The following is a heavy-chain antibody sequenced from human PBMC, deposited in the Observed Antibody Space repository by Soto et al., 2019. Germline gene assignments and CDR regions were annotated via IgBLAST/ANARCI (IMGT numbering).Heavy chain of an antibody. CDR3: AKTLTYSSSWEPDYGMDV. Sequence: GGSLRLSCAASGFTFSSYAMSWVRQAPGKGLEWVSAISGSGGSTYYADSVKGRFTISRDNSKNTLYLQMNSLRAEDTAVYYCAKTLTYSSSWEPDYGMDVWGQGTTVTVSS. V-gene: IGHV3-23*01. CDR2: ISGSGGST. CDR1: GFTFSSYA. J-gene: IGHJ6*02. D-gene: IGHD6-13*01.